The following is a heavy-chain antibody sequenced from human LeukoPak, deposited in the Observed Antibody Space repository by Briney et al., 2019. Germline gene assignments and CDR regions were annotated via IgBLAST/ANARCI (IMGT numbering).Heavy chain of an antibody. CDR2: INPNSGGT. V-gene: IGHV1-2*02. CDR3: ARLYYGSGSPFDY. Sequence: AASVKVSCKASGHTFTGYYMHWVRQAPGQGLEWMGWINPNSGGTNYAQKFQGRVTMTRDTSISTAYMELSRLRSDDTAVYYCARLYYGSGSPFDYWGQGTLVTVSS. CDR1: GHTFTGYY. D-gene: IGHD3-10*01. J-gene: IGHJ4*02.